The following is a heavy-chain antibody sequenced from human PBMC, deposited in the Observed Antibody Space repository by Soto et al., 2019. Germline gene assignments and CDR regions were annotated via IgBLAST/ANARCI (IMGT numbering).Heavy chain of an antibody. D-gene: IGHD2-2*01. V-gene: IGHV1-69*01. J-gene: IGHJ6*02. CDR3: ARAPSSAIVYYGMDV. CDR1: GGTFSSYA. CDR2: IVPSFGTA. Sequence: QVQLVQSGAEVKQPGSSVKVSCKASGGTFSSYAISWVRQAPGQGLEWMGGIVPSFGTANYAQKFQGRVTITADESTSTVYMDLTSLRYEDTAVYYCARAPSSAIVYYGMDVWGQGTTVTVSS.